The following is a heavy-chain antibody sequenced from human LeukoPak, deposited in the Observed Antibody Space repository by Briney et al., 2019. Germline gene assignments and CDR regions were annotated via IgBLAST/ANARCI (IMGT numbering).Heavy chain of an antibody. CDR2: IYHSGST. CDR1: GGSISSGGYY. J-gene: IGHJ5*02. CDR3: ARAYDHGSSWRNWFDP. D-gene: IGHD6-13*01. V-gene: IGHV4-30-2*01. Sequence: SETQSLTCTASGGSISSGGYYWSWIRQPPGKGLEWVGYIYHSGSTYYNPSLKSRVTISVDRSKNQFSLKLSSVTAADAAVYYCARAYDHGSSWRNWFDPWGQGTLVTVSS.